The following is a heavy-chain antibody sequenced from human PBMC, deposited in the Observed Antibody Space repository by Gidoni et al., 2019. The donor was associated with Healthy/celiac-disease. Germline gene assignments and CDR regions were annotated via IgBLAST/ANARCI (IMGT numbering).Heavy chain of an antibody. CDR1: GFTFSSYA. J-gene: IGHJ2*01. Sequence: QVQLVESGGGVVQPGRSLRLSCAASGFTFSSYAMHWVRQAPGKGLEWVAVISYDGSNKYYADSVKGRFTISRDKSKNTLYLQMNSLRAEDTAVYYCARGPNYYDSSGYYHGWYFDLWGRGTLVTVSS. CDR3: ARGPNYYDSSGYYHGWYFDL. CDR2: ISYDGSNK. V-gene: IGHV3-30-3*01. D-gene: IGHD3-22*01.